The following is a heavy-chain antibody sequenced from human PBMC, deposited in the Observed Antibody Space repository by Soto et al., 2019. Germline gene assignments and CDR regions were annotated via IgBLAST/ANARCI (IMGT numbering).Heavy chain of an antibody. Sequence: PGGSRRLSCAASGFTFSRYGMHGVCQAQGKGLEWVAVISYDGSNKYYADSVKGRFTISRDNSKNTLYLQMNSLRAEDTAVYYCAKDHRDEWLRTTHYYYYGMDVWGQGTTVTVSS. CDR1: GFTFSRYG. J-gene: IGHJ6*02. D-gene: IGHD5-12*01. CDR2: ISYDGSNK. CDR3: AKDHRDEWLRTTHYYYYGMDV. V-gene: IGHV3-30*18.